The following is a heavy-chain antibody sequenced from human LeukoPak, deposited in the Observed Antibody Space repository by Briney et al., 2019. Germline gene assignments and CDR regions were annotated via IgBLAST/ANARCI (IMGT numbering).Heavy chain of an antibody. V-gene: IGHV4-34*01. CDR3: RGCARKGPAASPLYYYFYMDV. CDR2: INHSEST. Sequence: PSETLSLTCAVYGGSFSGNYWSWIRQRPGQGMEWKGEINHSESTNNNPSLKSRVTISVDTSKNQFSLKLSSVTAADTAVYYCRGCARKGPAASPLYYYFYMDVWGKGTTVTVSS. CDR1: GGSFSGNY. D-gene: IGHD2-2*01. J-gene: IGHJ6*03.